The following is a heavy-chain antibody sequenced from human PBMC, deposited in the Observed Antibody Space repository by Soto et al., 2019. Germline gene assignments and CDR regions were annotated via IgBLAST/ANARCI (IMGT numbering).Heavy chain of an antibody. V-gene: IGHV4-30-4*01. CDR1: GGSISSGDYY. CDR2: IYYSGST. J-gene: IGHJ4*02. D-gene: IGHD2-2*01. CDR3: ARASFCSSTSCYGVSDY. Sequence: SETLSLTCTVSGGSISSGDYYWSWIRQPPGKGLEWIGYIYYSGSTYYNPSLKSRVTISVDTSKNQFSLKLSSVTAADTAVYYCARASFCSSTSCYGVSDYWGQGTLVTVSS.